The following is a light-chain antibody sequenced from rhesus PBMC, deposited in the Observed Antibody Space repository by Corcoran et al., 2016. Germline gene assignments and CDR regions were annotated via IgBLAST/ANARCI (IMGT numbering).Light chain of an antibody. CDR2: GAS. J-gene: IGKJ3*01. CDR1: QSASSY. Sequence: EIVMTQSPATLSLSPGERATLSCRASQSASSYVAWYQQKPGQSPRFLIYGASSRAPGIPDRFSGSGSGTDFTLIISSLEPGGVGVYYCQQYNNWNTFGPGTKLDVK. V-gene: IGKV3S9*01. CDR3: QQYNNWNT.